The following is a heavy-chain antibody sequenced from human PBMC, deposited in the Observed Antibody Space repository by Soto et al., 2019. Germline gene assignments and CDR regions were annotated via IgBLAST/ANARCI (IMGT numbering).Heavy chain of an antibody. D-gene: IGHD3-16*01. CDR2: TSNSGNTK. V-gene: IGHV3-11*01. J-gene: IGHJ1*01. CDR1: GFIFSDYY. CDR3: SGGVMRYVEH. Sequence: QVQLVESGGGLVKPGGSLSLSCAASGFIFSDYYMSWLRQAPGKGTEWVSYTSNSGNTKSYADSAKGRFTISRHNAKNWLYLQYNSLRAEDTAVYYGSGGVMRYVEHWGQGTLGTRST.